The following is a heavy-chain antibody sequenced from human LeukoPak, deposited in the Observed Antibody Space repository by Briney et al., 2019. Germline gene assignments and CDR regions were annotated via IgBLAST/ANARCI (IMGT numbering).Heavy chain of an antibody. V-gene: IGHV3-30-3*01. CDR2: IAYDGSNK. D-gene: IGHD3-9*01. Sequence: QLGRSLRLSCAASGFTFNSYAIHWVRQAPGKGLEWVAGIAYDGSNKNYADSVKGRFTISRDNSKITVFLQMDSLSAEDTAVYYCARDSTTLLRYFDWFFDYWGQGTLVTVSS. CDR3: ARDSTTLLRYFDWFFDY. CDR1: GFTFNSYA. J-gene: IGHJ4*02.